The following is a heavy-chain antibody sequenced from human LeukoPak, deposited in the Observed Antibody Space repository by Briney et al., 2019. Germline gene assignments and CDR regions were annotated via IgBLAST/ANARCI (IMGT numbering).Heavy chain of an antibody. D-gene: IGHD3-3*01. CDR2: IYYTGRA. CDR3: ARVDFWSGAPTH. J-gene: IGHJ4*02. CDR1: GGSISRYY. Sequence: PSETLSLTCTVSGGSISRYYWSWIRQPPGTGLEWIGYIYYTGRADYNPSLKSRVSMSADTSKNQFSLRVNSMTAADTAVYHCARVDFWSGAPTHWGQGTLVTVSS. V-gene: IGHV4-59*01.